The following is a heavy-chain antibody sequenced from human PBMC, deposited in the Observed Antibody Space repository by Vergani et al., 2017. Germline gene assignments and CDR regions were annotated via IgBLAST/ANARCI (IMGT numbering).Heavy chain of an antibody. J-gene: IGHJ6*02. CDR1: GGSISSYY. D-gene: IGHD6-13*01. CDR3: ARDYSSSWNGEDYYYGMDV. Sequence: QVQLQESGPGLVKPSETLSLTCTVSGGSISSYYWSWIRQPPGKGLEWIGYIYYSGSTTYNSSLKSRVTISVDTSKNQFSLKLSSVTAADTAVYYCARDYSSSWNGEDYYYGMDVWGQGTTVTVSS. CDR2: IYYSGST. V-gene: IGHV4-59*01.